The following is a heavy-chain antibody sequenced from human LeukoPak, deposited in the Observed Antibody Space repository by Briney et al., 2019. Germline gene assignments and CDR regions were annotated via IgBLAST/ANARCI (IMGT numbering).Heavy chain of an antibody. CDR1: GGSISSYY. CDR2: IYYSGST. V-gene: IGHV4-59*01. J-gene: IGHJ4*02. Sequence: SETPSLTCTVSGGSISSYYWSWIRQPPGKGLEWIGYIYYSGSTNYNPSLKSRVTISVDTSKNQFSLKLGSVTAADTAVYYCARMNPGIAAAGTSTYFGYWGQGTLVTVSS. CDR3: ARMNPGIAAAGTSTYFGY. D-gene: IGHD6-13*01.